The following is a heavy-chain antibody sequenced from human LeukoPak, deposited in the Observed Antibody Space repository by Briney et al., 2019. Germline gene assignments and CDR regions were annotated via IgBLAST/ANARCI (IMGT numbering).Heavy chain of an antibody. CDR2: INWNGVST. J-gene: IGHJ4*02. CDR1: GFTFDDYG. D-gene: IGHD3-22*01. V-gene: IGHV3-20*04. CDR3: ARQNHYDSSGYYYFAFDY. Sequence: PGGSLRLSCAASGFTFDDYGLSWVRQAPGKGLEWVSGINWNGVSTGYADSVKGRFTISRDNAKNSLYLQMNSLRAEDTALYYCARQNHYDSSGYYYFAFDYWGQGTLVTVSS.